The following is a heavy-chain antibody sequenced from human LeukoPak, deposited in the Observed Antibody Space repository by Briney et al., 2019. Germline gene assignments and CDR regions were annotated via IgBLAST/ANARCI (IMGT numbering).Heavy chain of an antibody. CDR3: ARGYRLIPSY. D-gene: IGHD3-16*01. CDR1: GGSFSGYY. Sequence: SETLSLTCAVYGGSFSGYYWSWIRKPPGKGLEWIGEINHSGSTNYNPSLQSRVTISVDTSKNQFSLKLSSVTAADTAVYYCARGYRLIPSYWGQGTLVTVSS. CDR2: INHSGST. V-gene: IGHV4-34*01. J-gene: IGHJ4*02.